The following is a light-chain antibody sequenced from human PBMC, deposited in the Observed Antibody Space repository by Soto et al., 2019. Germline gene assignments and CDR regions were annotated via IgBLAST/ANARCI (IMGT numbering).Light chain of an antibody. J-gene: IGLJ1*01. CDR2: DVS. Sequence: QSALTQPASVSGSPGQSIAISCTGTSSDVGGGYNYVSWYQQHPGKAPKLIIYDVSNRPSGVSNRFSGSKSGTTASLTISGLQAEDEAEYYCSSFTTPSTYVFGTGTKLTVL. CDR1: SSDVGGGYNY. V-gene: IGLV2-14*01. CDR3: SSFTTPSTYV.